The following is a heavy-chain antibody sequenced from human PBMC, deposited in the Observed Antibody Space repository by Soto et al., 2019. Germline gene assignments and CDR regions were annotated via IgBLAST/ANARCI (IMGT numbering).Heavy chain of an antibody. Sequence: SEPLTLTLTVPGDAITKSTYYWAGVRQTPGKGPEWIGSIYYAGNTSYNPSLQSRVTISVDASKNQFSLELQSVTAADSAVYYCASVPYFGSGGDGPYFFDYWGQGILVTVSS. D-gene: IGHD2-15*01. CDR2: IYYAGNT. V-gene: IGHV4-39*01. CDR3: ASVPYFGSGGDGPYFFDY. J-gene: IGHJ4*02. CDR1: GDAITKSTYY.